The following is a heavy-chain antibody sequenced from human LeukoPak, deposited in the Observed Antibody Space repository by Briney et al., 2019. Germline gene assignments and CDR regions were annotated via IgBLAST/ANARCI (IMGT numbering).Heavy chain of an antibody. J-gene: IGHJ4*02. CDR1: GFTFSSYE. CDR3: AKGAAGLDD. Sequence: GGSLRLSCAASGFTFSSYEMNWVRQAPGKGLEWVSDIYGSGDKTHYTDSVKGQFTNSRDNSKNTLYREMNSLSHEDADIYYCAKGAAGLDDWGQGTLVTVSS. V-gene: IGHV3-23*01. D-gene: IGHD6-13*01. CDR2: IYGSGDKT.